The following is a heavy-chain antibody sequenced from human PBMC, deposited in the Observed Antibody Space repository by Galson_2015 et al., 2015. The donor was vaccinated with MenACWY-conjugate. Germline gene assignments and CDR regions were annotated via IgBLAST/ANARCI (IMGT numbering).Heavy chain of an antibody. CDR2: ISPIDSKT. CDR3: ARHPPGGRGMDV. J-gene: IGHJ6*02. CDR1: GYNFIAYW. Sequence: QSGAEVKKPGESLQISCKASGYNFIAYWIGWVRQVPGKGLEWVGLISPIDSKTRYSPAFEGRVTISADNSITTAYLQWNSLQASDTAMYYCARHPPGGRGMDVWGQGTTVTVPS. D-gene: IGHD1-26*01. V-gene: IGHV5-51*01.